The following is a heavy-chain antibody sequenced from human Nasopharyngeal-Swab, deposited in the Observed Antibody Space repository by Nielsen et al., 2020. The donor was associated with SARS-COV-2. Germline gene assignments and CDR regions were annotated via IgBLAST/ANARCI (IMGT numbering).Heavy chain of an antibody. CDR2: ISVYNADR. V-gene: IGHV1-18*01. CDR3: ARDVEEWLVVPSLSFDH. D-gene: IGHD5-18*01. J-gene: IGHJ4*02. CDR1: GYSFLSYC. Sequence: SLHFSCNASGYSFLSYCINWVRQAPGQGLEWLGWISVYNADRNYAEKFQGRVSMTTDTSTTTAYMELRSLRSDDTAMYYCARDVEEWLVVPSLSFDHWGQGTLVTVSS.